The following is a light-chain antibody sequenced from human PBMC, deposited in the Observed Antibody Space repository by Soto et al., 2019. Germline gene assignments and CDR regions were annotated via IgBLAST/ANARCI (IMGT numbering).Light chain of an antibody. CDR3: QQTQAVPLT. CDR1: QPISNY. Sequence: DVQMTQSPSSLSASVGDRVTIACRASQPISNYLNWYQQKPGEVPKVLIFGASSLRSGVPSRFSGSGYGTDFTLTINNLHPDDIATYYCQQTQAVPLTFGQGT. J-gene: IGKJ1*01. CDR2: GAS. V-gene: IGKV1-39*01.